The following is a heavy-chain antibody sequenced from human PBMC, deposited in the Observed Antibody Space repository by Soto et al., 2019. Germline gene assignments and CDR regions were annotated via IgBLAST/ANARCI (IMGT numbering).Heavy chain of an antibody. V-gene: IGHV4-59*01. CDR2: IYYSGST. J-gene: IGHJ4*02. CDR1: GGSISSYY. Sequence: QVQLQESGPGLVKPSETLSLTCTVSGGSISSYYWSWIRQPPGKGLEWIGYIYYSGSTNYNPSLKXXVTMSVGTSKHQSSLQLRSVTAADTAVYYCARAYGDYVFDYWGQGTLVTVSS. CDR3: ARAYGDYVFDY. D-gene: IGHD4-17*01.